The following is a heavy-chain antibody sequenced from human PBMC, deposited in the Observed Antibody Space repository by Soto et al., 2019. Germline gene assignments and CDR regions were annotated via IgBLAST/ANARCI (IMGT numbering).Heavy chain of an antibody. J-gene: IGHJ4*02. CDR2: IYYSGST. CDR1: GGSISSGGYY. V-gene: IGHV4-31*03. D-gene: IGHD5-18*01. Sequence: LTCTVSGGSISSGGYYWSWIRQHPGKGLEWIGYIYYSGSTYYNPSLKSRVTISVDTSKNQFSLKLSSVTAADTAVYYCARASNKRGYSYGPDYWGQGPLVTVSS. CDR3: ARASNKRGYSYGPDY.